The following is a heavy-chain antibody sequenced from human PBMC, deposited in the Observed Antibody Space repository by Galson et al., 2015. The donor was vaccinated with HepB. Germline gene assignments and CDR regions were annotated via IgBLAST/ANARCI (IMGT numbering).Heavy chain of an antibody. D-gene: IGHD3-9*01. CDR2: INPSGGST. CDR1: GYTFSRHY. Sequence: SVKVSCKASGYTFSRHYMHWVRQAPGQGLEWMGVINPSGGSTTYAQKLEGRVTMTWDTSTSTVYMELSSLKSDDTAVYYCARDNILTGWQYNWFDPWGQGTLVTVSS. J-gene: IGHJ5*02. V-gene: IGHV1-46*04. CDR3: ARDNILTGWQYNWFDP.